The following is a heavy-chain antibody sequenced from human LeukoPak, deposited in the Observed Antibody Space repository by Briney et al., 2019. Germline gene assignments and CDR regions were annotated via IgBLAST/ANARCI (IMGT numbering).Heavy chain of an antibody. D-gene: IGHD2-2*01. CDR2: INAGNGNI. V-gene: IGHV1-3*01. Sequence: ASVKVSCKASGRTSTTYAIHWVRQAPGQGLEWMGWINAGNGNIKYSQKLQGRVTITGDISASTAYMELSSLRSEDTAVYYCARGYCSSTSCYMDVWGQGTTVT. CDR1: GRTSTTYA. J-gene: IGHJ6*02. CDR3: ARGYCSSTSCYMDV.